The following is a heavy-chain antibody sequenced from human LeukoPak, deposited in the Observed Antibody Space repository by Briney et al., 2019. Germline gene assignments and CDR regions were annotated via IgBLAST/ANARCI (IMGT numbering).Heavy chain of an antibody. CDR3: AKFGTRGCISSTRCYTSFFYYGMDV. J-gene: IGHJ6*02. V-gene: IGHV5-51*01. Sequence: GESLKISCKGSGYRFLDYWIGWVRQMPGKGPELMGLIFPHDSDTKYSPSFEGQVTISVDKSMSTAYVQWGSLRASDTAIYYCAKFGTRGCISSTRCYTSFFYYGMDVWGQGTTVTVS. CDR2: IFPHDSDT. CDR1: GYRFLDYW. D-gene: IGHD2-2*02.